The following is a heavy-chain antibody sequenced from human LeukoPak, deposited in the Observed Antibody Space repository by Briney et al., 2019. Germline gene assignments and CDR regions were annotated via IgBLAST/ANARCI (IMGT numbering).Heavy chain of an antibody. J-gene: IGHJ4*02. CDR1: GYSISSGYY. Sequence: SETLSLTCVVSGYSISSGYYWGWIRQPPGKGLEWIGTIYHSGGTYYNPSLKSRVTISVDTSKSQFSLKLGSVTAADTAVYYSARHGGLVVPAAPDYWGQGTLVTVSS. V-gene: IGHV4-38-2*01. D-gene: IGHD2-2*01. CDR2: IYHSGGT. CDR3: ARHGGLVVPAAPDY.